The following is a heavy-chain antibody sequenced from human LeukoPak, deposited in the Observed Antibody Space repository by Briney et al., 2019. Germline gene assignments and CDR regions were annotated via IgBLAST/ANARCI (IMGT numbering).Heavy chain of an antibody. CDR1: GFTFSNYW. J-gene: IGHJ4*02. V-gene: IGHV3-74*01. D-gene: IGHD2-15*01. CDR2: INSDGSST. CDR3: AKAPVTSCRGAFCYPFDF. Sequence: GGSLRLSCAASGFTFSNYWMHWARQPPGKGLVWVPRINSDGSSTNYADSVRGRFTISRDPSRSSLYMQMNSLRAEDAAVYYCAKAPVTSCRGAFCYPFDFWGQGTLVSVSS.